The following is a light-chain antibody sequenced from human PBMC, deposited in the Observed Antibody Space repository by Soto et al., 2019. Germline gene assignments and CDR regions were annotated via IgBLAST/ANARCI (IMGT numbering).Light chain of an antibody. V-gene: IGLV2-14*03. CDR3: SSYRSSNNLEGV. Sequence: QSALTQPASVSGSPGQSITISCTGISSDVGGYHRVSWYQHHPGKAPKLLIFDVTKRPSGVSNRFSGSKSGNTASLTISGLQSEDEADYYCSSYRSSNNLEGVFGGGTKLTVL. J-gene: IGLJ3*02. CDR2: DVT. CDR1: SSDVGGYHR.